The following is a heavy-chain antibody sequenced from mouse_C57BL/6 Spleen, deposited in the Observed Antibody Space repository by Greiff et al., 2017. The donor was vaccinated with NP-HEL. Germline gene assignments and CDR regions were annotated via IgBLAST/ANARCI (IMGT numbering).Heavy chain of an antibody. CDR1: GYAFSSYW. CDR2: IYPGDGDT. Sequence: QVQLQESGAELVKPGASVKISCKASGYAFSSYWMNWVKQRPGKGLEWIGQIYPGDGDTNYNGKFKGKATLTADKSSSTAYMQLSSLTSEDSAVYFCARSDDGYYFAYWGQGTLVTVSA. D-gene: IGHD2-3*01. CDR3: ARSDDGYYFAY. J-gene: IGHJ3*01. V-gene: IGHV1-80*01.